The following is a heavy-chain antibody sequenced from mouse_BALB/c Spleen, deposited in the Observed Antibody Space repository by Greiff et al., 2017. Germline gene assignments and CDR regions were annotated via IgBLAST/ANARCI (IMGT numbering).Heavy chain of an antibody. Sequence: QVQLKESGAELMKPGASVKISCKATGYTFSSYWIEWVKQRPGHGLEWIGEILPGSGSTNYNEKFKGKATFTADTSSNTAYMQLSSLTSEDSAVYYCARGRYDGGYWYFDVWGAGTTVTVSS. CDR1: GYTFSSYW. D-gene: IGHD2-14*01. CDR2: ILPGSGST. V-gene: IGHV1-9*01. CDR3: ARGRYDGGYWYFDV. J-gene: IGHJ1*01.